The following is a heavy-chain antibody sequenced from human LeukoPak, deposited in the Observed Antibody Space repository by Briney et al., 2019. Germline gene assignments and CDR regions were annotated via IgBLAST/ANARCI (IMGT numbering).Heavy chain of an antibody. D-gene: IGHD5-12*01. J-gene: IGHJ3*02. Sequence: SETLSLTCTVSGGSISSYYWSWIRQPPGKGLEWIGYIYYSGSTNYNPSLKSRVTISVDTFKNQFSLKLSSVTAADTAVYYCARHDDDSGYDAFDIWGQGTMVTVSS. V-gene: IGHV4-59*08. CDR3: ARHDDDSGYDAFDI. CDR1: GGSISSYY. CDR2: IYYSGST.